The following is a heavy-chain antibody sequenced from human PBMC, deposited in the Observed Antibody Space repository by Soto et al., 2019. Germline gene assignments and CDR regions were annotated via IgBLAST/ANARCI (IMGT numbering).Heavy chain of an antibody. CDR3: AMYGVRYSSGRHFDY. CDR1: GYCISSGYY. Sequence: EALSLTSADSGYCISSGYYGGWIRQPPGKGLEWIGSIYHSGSTYYNPSLKSRVTISVDTSKNQFSLKLSYVTAADTAVYYCAMYGVRYSSGRHFDYWGQGTLVTVSS. V-gene: IGHV4-38-2*01. CDR2: IYHSGST. J-gene: IGHJ4*02. D-gene: IGHD6-19*01.